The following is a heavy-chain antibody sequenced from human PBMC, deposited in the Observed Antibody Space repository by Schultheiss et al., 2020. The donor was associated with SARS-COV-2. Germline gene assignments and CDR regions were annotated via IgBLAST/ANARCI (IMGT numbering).Heavy chain of an antibody. CDR1: GFTFSSYS. CDR2: ISSSSSYI. J-gene: IGHJ4*02. D-gene: IGHD6-19*01. V-gene: IGHV3-21*01. Sequence: GESLKISCAASGFTFSSYSMNWVRQAPGKGLEWVSSISSSSSYIYYADSVKGRFTISRDNAKNSLYLQMNTLRAGDTAVYYCARAVAGTHYFDYWGQGTLVTVSS. CDR3: ARAVAGTHYFDY.